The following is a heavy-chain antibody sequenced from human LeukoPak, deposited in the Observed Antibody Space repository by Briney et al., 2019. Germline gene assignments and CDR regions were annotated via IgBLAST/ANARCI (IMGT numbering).Heavy chain of an antibody. D-gene: IGHD6-19*01. V-gene: IGHV5-51*01. CDR1: GXSFTNYC. CDR3: ARSGSGTRFDY. Sequence: KAGESLKISCQGSGXSFTNYCIAWVRQMPGKGLEWMGIIYPGDSDTRYSPSFQGQVTISADKSISTAYLQWSSLKASDTAMFYCARSGSGTRFDYWGQGTQVTVSS. CDR2: IYPGDSDT. J-gene: IGHJ4*02.